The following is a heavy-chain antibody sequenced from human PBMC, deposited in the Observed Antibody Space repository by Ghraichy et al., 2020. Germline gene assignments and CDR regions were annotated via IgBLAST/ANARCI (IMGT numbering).Heavy chain of an antibody. CDR1: GYTFTSYD. J-gene: IGHJ6*02. V-gene: IGHV1-8*01. CDR3: ARFGDRERWELPYYGMDV. D-gene: IGHD1-26*01. CDR2: MNPNSGNT. Sequence: ASVKVSCKASGYTFTSYDINWVRQATGQGLEWMGWMNPNSGNTGYAQKFQGRVTMTRNTSISTAYMELSSLRSEDTAVYYCARFGDRERWELPYYGMDVWGQGTTVTVSS.